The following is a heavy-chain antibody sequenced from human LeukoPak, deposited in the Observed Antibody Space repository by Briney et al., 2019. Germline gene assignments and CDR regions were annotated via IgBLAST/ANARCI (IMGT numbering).Heavy chain of an antibody. J-gene: IGHJ4*02. CDR1: GGSISSYY. CDR3: ASGYYDSSGYYIPVFYFDY. D-gene: IGHD3-22*01. CDR2: IYYSGST. Sequence: PSETLSLTCTVSGGSISSYYWSWIRQPPGKGLEWIGYIYYSGSTNYNPSLKSRVTISVDTSKNQFSLKLSSVTAADTAVYYCASGYYDSSGYYIPVFYFDYWGQGTLVTVSS. V-gene: IGHV4-59*01.